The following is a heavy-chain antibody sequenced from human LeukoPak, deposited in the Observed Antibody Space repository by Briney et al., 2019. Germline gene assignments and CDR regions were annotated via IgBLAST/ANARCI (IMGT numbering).Heavy chain of an antibody. J-gene: IGHJ4*02. CDR2: IYYSGST. CDR1: GGSISSSSYY. D-gene: IGHD3-10*01. CDR3: ARRAWFGPRFDY. Sequence: KASETLSLTCTVSGGSISSSSYYWGWIRQPPGKGLEWIGSIYYSGSTYYNPSLKSRVTISVDTSKNQFSLKLSSVTAADTAVYYCARRAWFGPRFDYWGQGTLVTVSP. V-gene: IGHV4-39*01.